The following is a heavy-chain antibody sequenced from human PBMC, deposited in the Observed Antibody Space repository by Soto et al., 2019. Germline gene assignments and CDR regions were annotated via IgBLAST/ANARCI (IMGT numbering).Heavy chain of an antibody. CDR1: GFPFSGYA. J-gene: IGHJ4*02. Sequence: GGSLRLSCAASGFPFSGYAMSWVRQAPGKGLEWVSAITGGGGGTYYADSVKGRFTISRDNSKNTLYLQMNSLRAEDTALYYCAKAPSSGGFSFDYWGQGTPVTVPS. V-gene: IGHV3-23*01. CDR3: AKAPSSGGFSFDY. D-gene: IGHD1-26*01. CDR2: ITGGGGGT.